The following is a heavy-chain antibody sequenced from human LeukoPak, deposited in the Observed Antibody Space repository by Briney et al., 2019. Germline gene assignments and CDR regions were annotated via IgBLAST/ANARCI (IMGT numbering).Heavy chain of an antibody. J-gene: IGHJ3*02. CDR2: INHSGST. CDR1: GFTFSSYA. CDR3: ARRPTGYAFDI. D-gene: IGHD1-1*01. V-gene: IGHV4-34*01. Sequence: GSLRLSCAASGFTFSSYAMSWVRQPPGKGLEWIGEINHSGSTNYNPSLKSRVTISVDTSKNQFSLKLSSVTAADTAVYYCARRPTGYAFDIWGQGTMVTVSS.